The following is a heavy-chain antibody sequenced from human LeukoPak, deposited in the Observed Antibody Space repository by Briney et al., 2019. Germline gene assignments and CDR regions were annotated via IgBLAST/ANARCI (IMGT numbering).Heavy chain of an antibody. CDR3: ARVPQYCSSTSCTYP. V-gene: IGHV1-2*02. CDR1: GYTFTGYY. Sequence: ASVKVSCKASGYTFTGYYMHWVRQAPGQGLEWMGWINLNSGGTNYAQKFQGRVTMTRDTSISTAYMELSRLRSDDTAVYYCARVPQYCSSTSCTYPWGQGTLVTVSS. J-gene: IGHJ5*02. CDR2: INLNSGGT. D-gene: IGHD2-2*01.